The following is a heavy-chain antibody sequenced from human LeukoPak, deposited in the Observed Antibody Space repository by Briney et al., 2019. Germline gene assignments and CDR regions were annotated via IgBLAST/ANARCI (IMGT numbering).Heavy chain of an antibody. CDR2: IYHSGTT. V-gene: IGHV4-39*01. D-gene: IGHD3-22*01. CDR3: ARYESSAYGIDV. J-gene: IGHJ2*01. CDR1: GGSIISSSHY. Sequence: SETLSLTCTISGGSIISSSHYWGWIRQPPGKGLEWIGSIYHSGTTYSNPSLKSRVTISVDTSKNQFSLKVSSVAAADTAVYYCARYESSAYGIDVWGRGTLVTVSS.